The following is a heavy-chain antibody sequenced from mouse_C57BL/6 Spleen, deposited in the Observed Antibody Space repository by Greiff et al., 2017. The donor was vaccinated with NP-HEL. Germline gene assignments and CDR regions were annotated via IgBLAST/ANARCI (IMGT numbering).Heavy chain of an antibody. J-gene: IGHJ4*01. CDR1: GYAFSSSW. CDR2: IYPGDGDT. D-gene: IGHD2-1*01. Sequence: QVQLQQSGPELVKPGASVKISCKASGYAFSSSWMNWVKQRPGKGLEWIGRIYPGDGDTNYNGKFKGKATLTADKSSSTAYMQLSSLTSEDSAVYFCARPALQGAMDYWGQGTSVTVSS. CDR3: ARPALQGAMDY. V-gene: IGHV1-82*01.